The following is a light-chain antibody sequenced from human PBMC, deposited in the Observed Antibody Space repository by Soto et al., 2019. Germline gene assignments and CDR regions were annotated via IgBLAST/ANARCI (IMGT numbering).Light chain of an antibody. CDR2: DAS. V-gene: IGKV1-33*01. CDR3: QQYDNLPLP. Sequence: DIQMTQSPSSLSASLGDRVTITFQASQDIKNYLNWYQQRSGKAPKLLIYDASDLETGVPSRFSGSGSGTDFTFTINSLQPEDIATYYCQQYDNLPLPFGGGTKV. J-gene: IGKJ4*01. CDR1: QDIKNY.